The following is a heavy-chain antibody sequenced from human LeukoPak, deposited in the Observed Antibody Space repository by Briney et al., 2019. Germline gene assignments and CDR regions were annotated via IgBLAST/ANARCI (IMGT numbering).Heavy chain of an antibody. J-gene: IGHJ4*02. Sequence: SETLFLTCTVSGGSISSSSYYWGWIRQPPGKGLEWIGSIYYSGSTYYNPSLKSRVTISVDTSKNQFSLKLSSVTAADTAVYYCAGDGYSYGFYFDYWGQGTLVTVSS. D-gene: IGHD5-18*01. CDR3: AGDGYSYGFYFDY. CDR2: IYYSGST. V-gene: IGHV4-39*07. CDR1: GGSISSSSYY.